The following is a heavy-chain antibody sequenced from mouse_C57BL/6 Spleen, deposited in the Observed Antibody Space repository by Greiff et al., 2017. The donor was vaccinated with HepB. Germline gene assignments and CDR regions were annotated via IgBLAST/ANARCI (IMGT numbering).Heavy chain of an antibody. Sequence: QVHVKQSGAELAKPGASVKLSCKASGYTFTSYWMHWVKQRPGQGLEWIGYINPSSGYTKYNQKFKDKATLTADKSSSTAYMQMSSPTDEDSAVYYCARCDHYDGGYWGQGTTLTVAS. V-gene: IGHV1-7*01. CDR3: ARCDHYDGGY. J-gene: IGHJ2*01. CDR1: GYTFTSYW. D-gene: IGHD1-2*01. CDR2: INPSSGYT.